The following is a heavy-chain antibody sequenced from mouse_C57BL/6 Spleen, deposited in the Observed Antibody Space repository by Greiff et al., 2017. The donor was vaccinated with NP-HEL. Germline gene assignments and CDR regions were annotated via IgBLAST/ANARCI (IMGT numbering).Heavy chain of an antibody. CDR3: TGGGIIYYDYPAWFAY. V-gene: IGHV6-3*01. J-gene: IGHJ3*01. D-gene: IGHD2-4*01. CDR2: IRLKSDNYAT. Sequence: EVKLLESGGGLVQPGGSMKLSCVASGFTFSNYWMNWVRQSPEKGLEWVAQIRLKSDNYATHYAESVKGRFTISRDDSKSSVYLQMNNLRAEDTGIYYCTGGGIIYYDYPAWFAYWGQGTLVTVSA. CDR1: GFTFSNYW.